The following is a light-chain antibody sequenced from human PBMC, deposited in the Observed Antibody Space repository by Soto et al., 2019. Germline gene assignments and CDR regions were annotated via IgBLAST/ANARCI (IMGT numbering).Light chain of an antibody. CDR1: SNDVGSYNF. CDR2: DVS. V-gene: IGLV2-14*03. J-gene: IGLJ2*01. Sequence: QSALTQPASVSGSPGQSITLSCIGTSNDVGSYNFVSWYQKHPNTAPRLIIYDVSNRPSGVSNRFSGSKSDNTASLTISGLQAEDEADYYCSSYTRRSTVLFGGGTKVTVL. CDR3: SSYTRRSTVL.